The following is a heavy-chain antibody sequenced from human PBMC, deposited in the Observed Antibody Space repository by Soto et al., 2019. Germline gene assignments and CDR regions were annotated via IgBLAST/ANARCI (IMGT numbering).Heavy chain of an antibody. CDR2: IIPIFGTA. V-gene: IGHV1-69*13. Sequence: SVNVSCKSSGGTFSSYSISWVRQAPGQGLEWMGGIIPIFGTANYAQKFQGRVTITADESTSTAYMELSSLRSEDTAVYYCARWQQLVTQWFDPWGQGTLVTVSS. CDR3: ARWQQLVTQWFDP. CDR1: GGTFSSYS. J-gene: IGHJ5*02. D-gene: IGHD6-13*01.